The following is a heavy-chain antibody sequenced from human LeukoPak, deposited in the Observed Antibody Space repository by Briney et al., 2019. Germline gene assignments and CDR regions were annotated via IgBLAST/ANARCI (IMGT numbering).Heavy chain of an antibody. D-gene: IGHD6-6*01. V-gene: IGHV4-34*01. CDR2: INHSGST. Sequence: PSETLSLTCTVSGGSISSYYWSWMRQPPGKVLEWIGEINHSGSTNYNPSLKSRVTISVDTSKNQFSLKLSSVTAADTAVYYCARHRPPMDVWGKGTTVTISS. CDR3: ARHRPPMDV. J-gene: IGHJ6*03. CDR1: GGSISSYY.